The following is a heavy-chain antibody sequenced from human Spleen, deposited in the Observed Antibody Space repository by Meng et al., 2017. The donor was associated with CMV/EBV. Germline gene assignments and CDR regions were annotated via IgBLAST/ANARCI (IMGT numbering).Heavy chain of an antibody. CDR1: GGSFSGYY. CDR2: INHSGST. J-gene: IGHJ4*02. D-gene: IGHD5-24*01. Sequence: VHLKQWGAGMLKPSETLSLTCAVYGGSFSGYYWSWIRQPPGKGLEWIGEINHSGSTNYNPSLKSRVTISVDTSKNQFSLKLSSVTAADTAVYYCARGGGRWLQPRALWYWGQGTLVTVSS. CDR3: ARGGGRWLQPRALWY. V-gene: IGHV4-34*01.